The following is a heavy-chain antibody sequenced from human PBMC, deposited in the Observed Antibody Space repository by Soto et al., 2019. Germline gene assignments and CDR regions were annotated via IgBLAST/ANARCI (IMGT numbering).Heavy chain of an antibody. V-gene: IGHV4-34*01. CDR1: GGSFSGYY. J-gene: IGHJ6*02. D-gene: IGHD3-10*01. CDR2: INHSGST. Sequence: QVQLQQWGAGLLKPSETLSLTCAVYGGSFSGYYWSWIRQPPGKGLEWIGEINHSGSTNYNPSLKSRVTISVDTSKNQFSLKLSSVTAADTAVYYCARASNRVPITMVRPYYGMDVWGQGTTVTVSS. CDR3: ARASNRVPITMVRPYYGMDV.